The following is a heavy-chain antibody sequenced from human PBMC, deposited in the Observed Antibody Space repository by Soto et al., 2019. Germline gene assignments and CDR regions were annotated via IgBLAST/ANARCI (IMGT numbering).Heavy chain of an antibody. CDR1: GGSIIGFF. CDR2: IYSSGNI. Sequence: SETLSLTCTVSGGSIIGFFWSWIRQPAGKGLEWIGRIYSSGNINYNPSLKSRVTMSVDLSENAFSLKLSSVTAADTAVYFCAREEQVGYFENWGQGNPVTVSS. V-gene: IGHV4-4*07. J-gene: IGHJ4*02. CDR3: AREEQVGYFEN.